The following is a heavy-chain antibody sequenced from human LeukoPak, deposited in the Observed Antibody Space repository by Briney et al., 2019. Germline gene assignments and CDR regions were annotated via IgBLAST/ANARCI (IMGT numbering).Heavy chain of an antibody. Sequence: SETLSLTCTVSGGSISSGSYYWSWIRQPAGKGLEWIGRIYTSGSTNYNPSLKSRVTISVDTSKNQFSLKLSSVTAADTAVYYCARAGFDWAAYWGQGTLVTVSS. D-gene: IGHD3-9*01. CDR1: GGSISSGSYY. CDR2: IYTSGST. V-gene: IGHV4-61*02. J-gene: IGHJ4*02. CDR3: ARAGFDWAAY.